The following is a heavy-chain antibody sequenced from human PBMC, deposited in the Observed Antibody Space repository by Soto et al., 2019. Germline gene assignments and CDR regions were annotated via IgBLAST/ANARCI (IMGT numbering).Heavy chain of an antibody. CDR2: ISDSGGTT. J-gene: IGHJ4*02. V-gene: IGHV3-23*01. CDR3: AKAARTTTLYNFDF. D-gene: IGHD1-1*01. Sequence: GRSLRLSCAASGFTFSTFGMNWVRQAPGKGLEWVSVISDSGGTTFHADSVKGRFTISRDNSKNTLYLQMNSLRPEDTAVYYCAKAARTTTLYNFDFWGQGTLVTVSS. CDR1: GFTFSTFG.